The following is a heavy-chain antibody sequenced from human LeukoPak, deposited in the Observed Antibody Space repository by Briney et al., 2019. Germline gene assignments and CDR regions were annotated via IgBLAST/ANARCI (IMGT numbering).Heavy chain of an antibody. D-gene: IGHD1-1*01. CDR3: ARVLNWNPDY. V-gene: IGHV3-23*01. CDR2: ISCSGGRT. J-gene: IGHJ4*02. Sequence: TGGSLRLSCAASGFTFSSYAMSWVRQAPGKGLEWVSSISCSGGRTHYADSVKGRFTSSRDTSKNTLYLQMNSLRAEDTAVYYCARVLNWNPDYWGQGTLVTVSS. CDR1: GFTFSSYA.